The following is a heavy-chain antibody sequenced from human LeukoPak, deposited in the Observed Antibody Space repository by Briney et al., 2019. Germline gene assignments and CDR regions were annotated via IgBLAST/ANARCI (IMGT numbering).Heavy chain of an antibody. V-gene: IGHV3-23*01. CDR3: AKGCRSSTSCYPDY. CDR1: GFTFSSYA. J-gene: IGHJ4*02. Sequence: GGSLRLSCAASGFTFSSYAMHWVRQAPGKGLEWVSAISGSGGSTYYADSVKGRFTISRDNSKNTLYLQMNSLRAEDTAVYYCAKGCRSSTSCYPDYWGQGTLVTVSS. D-gene: IGHD2-2*01. CDR2: ISGSGGST.